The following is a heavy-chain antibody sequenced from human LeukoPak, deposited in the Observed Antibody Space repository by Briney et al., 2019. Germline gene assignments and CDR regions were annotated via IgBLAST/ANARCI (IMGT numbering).Heavy chain of an antibody. V-gene: IGHV1-2*02. D-gene: IGHD2-21*01. CDR1: GYSFTDYY. CDR3: ARADRLHGGPYLIGP. J-gene: IGHJ5*02. Sequence: ASAKVSCKTSGYSFTDYYMHWVRQAPGQGLEWMGWINPNSGGTSSAQRFQGRVTMTRDTSITTVYMEVSWLTSDDTAIYYCARADRLHGGPYLIGPWGQGTLVTVSS. CDR2: INPNSGGT.